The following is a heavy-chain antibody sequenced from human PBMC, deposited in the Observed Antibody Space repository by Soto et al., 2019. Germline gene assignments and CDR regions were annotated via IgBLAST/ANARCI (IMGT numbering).Heavy chain of an antibody. CDR1: GYTFTSYG. CDR3: ARDKDETPARPPFYGRAPREGFDP. Sequence: ASVKVSCKASGYTFTSYGISWVRQAPGQGLEWMGWISAYNGNTNYAQKLQGRVTMTTDTSTSTAYMELRSLRSDDTAVYYCARDKDETPARPPFYGRAPREGFDPWGQEPRVTVSS. CDR2: ISAYNGNT. D-gene: IGHD3-3*02. J-gene: IGHJ5*02. V-gene: IGHV1-18*01.